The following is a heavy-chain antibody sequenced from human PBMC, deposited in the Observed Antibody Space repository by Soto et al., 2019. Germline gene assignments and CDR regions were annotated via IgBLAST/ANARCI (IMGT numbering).Heavy chain of an antibody. CDR1: GYSFTSYW. J-gene: IGHJ6*02. V-gene: IGHV5-10-1*01. Sequence: GESLKISCKGSGYSFTSYWISWVRQMPGKGLEWMGRIDPTDSYTNYSPSFQGHVTIPADKSISTAYLQWSSLKASDTAMYYFARDYYYGSGSYLTYSSYGMDVWGQGTTVTVSS. D-gene: IGHD3-10*01. CDR2: IDPTDSYT. CDR3: ARDYYYGSGSYLTYSSYGMDV.